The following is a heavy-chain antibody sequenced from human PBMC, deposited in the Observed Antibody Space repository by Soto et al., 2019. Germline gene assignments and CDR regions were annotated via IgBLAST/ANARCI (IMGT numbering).Heavy chain of an antibody. CDR2: INHSGST. D-gene: IGHD2-15*01. CDR1: GGSFSGYY. CDR3: ARGRCSATYCYSNFDS. J-gene: IGHJ4*02. Sequence: QVQLQQWGAGLLKPSETLSLTCAVYGGSFSGYYWSWIRQPPGKGLEWIGEINHSGSTNYNPSLNRRVTMSADTSKGQFSLKLSAVTAADTAVYYCARGRCSATYCYSNFDSWGQGTLVTVSS. V-gene: IGHV4-34*01.